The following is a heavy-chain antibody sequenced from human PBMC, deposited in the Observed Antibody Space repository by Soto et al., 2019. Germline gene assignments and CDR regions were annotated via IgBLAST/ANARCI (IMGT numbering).Heavy chain of an antibody. J-gene: IGHJ4*02. CDR1: GGSISGSY. CDR2: VYYTGST. Sequence: SETLSLTCSVSGGSISGSYCSWIRQSPGKGLEWLGYVYYTGSTNYSPSLRSRVSISVDTSKNEFSLRLSSVTAADTAVYFCARSVAVPGAHIDYWGQGTQVTVSS. V-gene: IGHV4-59*01. CDR3: ARSVAVPGAHIDY. D-gene: IGHD6-19*01.